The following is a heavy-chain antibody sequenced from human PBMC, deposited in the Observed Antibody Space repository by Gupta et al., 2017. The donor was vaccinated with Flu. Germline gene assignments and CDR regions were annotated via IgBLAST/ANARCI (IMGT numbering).Heavy chain of an antibody. CDR1: GFPFPTYA. Sequence: EVQLLESGGGLVQPGGSLRLSCAASGFPFPTYAMSWVRQAPGKGLEWVSAVRAGGGTTYYPQSGKGRFTISRDNSKDTLYLQLNSLRGEDTALYYCAGVRLTYADQSADKWGQGTLVTVSS. CDR2: VRAGGGTT. J-gene: IGHJ4*02. CDR3: AGVRLTYADQSADK. D-gene: IGHD4-17*01. V-gene: IGHV3-23*01.